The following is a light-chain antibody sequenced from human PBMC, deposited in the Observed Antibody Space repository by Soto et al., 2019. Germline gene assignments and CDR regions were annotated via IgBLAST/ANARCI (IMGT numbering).Light chain of an antibody. CDR3: QQYNNWPHFSA. Sequence: IVLTQSLGTLSTTTGQTANLSFRAIQSVSSNLAWYQQKPSQAPRLLIYVASTRATGIRARFSGSGSGTEFTLTISSLQSEDFAVDYCQQYNNWPHFSAFGRGTKVDIK. J-gene: IGKJ4*01. CDR2: VAS. CDR1: QSVSSN. V-gene: IGKV3-15*01.